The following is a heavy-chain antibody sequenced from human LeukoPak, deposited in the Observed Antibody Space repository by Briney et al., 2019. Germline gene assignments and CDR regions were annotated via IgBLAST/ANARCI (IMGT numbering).Heavy chain of an antibody. CDR1: GGSISSYY. V-gene: IGHV4-59*01. J-gene: IGHJ3*02. Sequence: SETLSLTCTVSGGSISSYYWSWIRQPPGKGLEWIGYIYYSGSTNYNPSLKSRVTISVDTSKNQFSLKLSSVTAADTAVYYCARAPRTTVTTWYDAFDIWGQGTMVTVSS. CDR3: ARAPRTTVTTWYDAFDI. CDR2: IYYSGST. D-gene: IGHD4-4*01.